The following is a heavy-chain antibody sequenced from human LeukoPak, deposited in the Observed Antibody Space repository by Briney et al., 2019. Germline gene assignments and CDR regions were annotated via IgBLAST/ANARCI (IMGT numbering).Heavy chain of an antibody. CDR3: ASCMVRGVTLAFDI. CDR2: IKQDGSAK. Sequence: GGSLRLSCAASGFPFSSSWMSWVRQAPGKGLEWVANIKQDGSAKFYVDSLKGRFTISRDNAKNSLYLQMSSLRAEDTAVYYCASCMVRGVTLAFDIWGQGTIVTVSS. CDR1: GFPFSSSW. V-gene: IGHV3-7*02. J-gene: IGHJ3*02. D-gene: IGHD3-10*01.